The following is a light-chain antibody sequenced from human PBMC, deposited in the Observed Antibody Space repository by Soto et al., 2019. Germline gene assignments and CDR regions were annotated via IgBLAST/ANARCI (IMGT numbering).Light chain of an antibody. CDR3: QHYNSYSEA. CDR2: KAS. CDR1: KTISSW. J-gene: IGKJ1*01. Sequence: QMTQSPSTLSGSVGRRSTIACRASKTISSWLAWYQQKPGKAPKLLIYKASTLTSGVPSRFSGSGSGTEFTLTISSLQPDDFATYYCQHYNSYSEAFGQGTKVDIK. V-gene: IGKV1-5*03.